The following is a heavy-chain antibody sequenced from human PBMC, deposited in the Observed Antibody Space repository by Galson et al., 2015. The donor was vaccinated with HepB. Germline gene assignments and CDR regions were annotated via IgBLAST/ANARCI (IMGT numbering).Heavy chain of an antibody. D-gene: IGHD3-22*01. J-gene: IGHJ2*01. Sequence: SLRLSCAASGFTFSSYAMSWVRQAPGKGLEWVSAISGSGGSTYYADSVKGRFTISRDNSKNTLYLQMNSLRAEDTAVYYCAKGGPYYYDSSGYYHWYFDLWGRGTLVTVSS. CDR3: AKGGPYYYDSSGYYHWYFDL. CDR2: ISGSGGST. CDR1: GFTFSSYA. V-gene: IGHV3-23*01.